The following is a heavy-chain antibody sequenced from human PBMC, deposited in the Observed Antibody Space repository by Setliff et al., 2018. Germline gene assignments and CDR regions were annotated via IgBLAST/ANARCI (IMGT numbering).Heavy chain of an antibody. V-gene: IGHV4-4*02. CDR2: ISHSGIT. CDR3: TVRDFNCTDGRCAYFFDP. D-gene: IGHD2-8*02. CDR1: GGSNSGGTW. Sequence: SETLSLTCAVSGGSNSGGTWWTWVRQSPEKGLEWIGEISHSGITNYKSSLKSRAAISIDMSKRQFSLDLTPVTAADTAIYFCTVRDFNCTDGRCAYFFDPWGQGALVTVSS. J-gene: IGHJ1*01.